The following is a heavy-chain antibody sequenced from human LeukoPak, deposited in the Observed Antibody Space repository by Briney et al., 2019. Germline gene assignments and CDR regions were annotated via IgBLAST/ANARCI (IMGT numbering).Heavy chain of an antibody. CDR1: GGSISSYY. J-gene: IGHJ4*02. V-gene: IGHV4-59*08. CDR2: IYYSGST. Sequence: SETLSLTCTVSGGSISSYYWSWIRQPPGKGLEWIGYIYYSGSTNYNPSLKSRVTISVDTSKNQFSLKLSSVTAADTAVYYCARLTHIGFDYWGQGTLVTVSS. D-gene: IGHD2-21*01. CDR3: ARLTHIGFDY.